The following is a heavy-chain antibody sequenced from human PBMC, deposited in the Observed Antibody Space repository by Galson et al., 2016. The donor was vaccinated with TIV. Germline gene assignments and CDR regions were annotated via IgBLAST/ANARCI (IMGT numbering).Heavy chain of an antibody. D-gene: IGHD6-13*01. Sequence: SLRLSCATSGFTFDDHAMHWVRQPPGKGPEWLAGISWNSALIHYAESVKGRFTISRDKDKKSLYLQMNSLRPEDTALYYCVKDRAASGPGEFDDWGQGTRVTVAS. J-gene: IGHJ4*02. CDR1: GFTFDDHA. CDR2: ISWNSALI. V-gene: IGHV3-9*01. CDR3: VKDRAASGPGEFDD.